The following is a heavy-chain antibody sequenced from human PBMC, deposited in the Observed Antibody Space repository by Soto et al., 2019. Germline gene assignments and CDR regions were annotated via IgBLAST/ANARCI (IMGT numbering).Heavy chain of an antibody. Sequence: GGSLRLSCTASGFTFRDYAMSWIRQAPGKGLEWVGFIRSKASGGTAEYAASVKGRFSISRDDSKYIAYLQMNSLKTEDTAVYYCTRDHDYGDSDFDYWGQGTLVTVSS. D-gene: IGHD4-17*01. CDR2: IRSKASGGTA. V-gene: IGHV3-49*03. J-gene: IGHJ4*02. CDR3: TRDHDYGDSDFDY. CDR1: GFTFRDYA.